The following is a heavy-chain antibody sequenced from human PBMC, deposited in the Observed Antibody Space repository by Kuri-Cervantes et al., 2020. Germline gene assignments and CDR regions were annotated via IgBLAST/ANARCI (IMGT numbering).Heavy chain of an antibody. V-gene: IGHV3-11*01. D-gene: IGHD2-15*01. CDR3: ARDSQRGPRGGSCTDY. Sequence: GGSLRLSCAASGFTFSDYYMSRIRQAPGKGLEWVSYISSSGSTIYYADSVKGRFTISRDNAKNSLYLQMNSLRAEDTAVYYCARDSQRGPRGGSCTDYWGQGTLVTVSS. CDR1: GFTFSDYY. J-gene: IGHJ4*02. CDR2: ISSSGSTI.